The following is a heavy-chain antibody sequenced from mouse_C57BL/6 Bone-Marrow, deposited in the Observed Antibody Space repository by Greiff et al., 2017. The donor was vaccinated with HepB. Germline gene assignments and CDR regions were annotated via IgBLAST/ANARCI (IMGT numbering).Heavy chain of an antibody. Sequence: QVTLKESGPGILQPSQTLSLTCSFSGFSLSTFGMGVGWIRQPSGKGLEWLAHIWWDDDKYYNPALKSRLTISKDTSKNQVFLKIANVDTADTATYYCARMRIYYYGSSWSAYWGQGTLVTVSA. CDR1: GFSLSTFGMG. V-gene: IGHV8-8*01. J-gene: IGHJ3*01. D-gene: IGHD1-1*01. CDR3: ARMRIYYYGSSWSAY. CDR2: IWWDDDK.